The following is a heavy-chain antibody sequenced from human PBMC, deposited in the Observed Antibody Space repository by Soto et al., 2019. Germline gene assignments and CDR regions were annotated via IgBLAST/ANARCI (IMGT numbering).Heavy chain of an antibody. CDR2: ISYDGSNK. J-gene: IGHJ6*02. Sequence: QVQLVESGGGVGQPGRSLRLSCAASGFTFSSYAMHWVRQAPGKGLEWVAVISYDGSNKYYADSVKGRFTISRDNSKNTLYLQMNSLRAEDTAVYYCARAGVEMAPRYYYYGMDVWGQGTTVTVSS. V-gene: IGHV3-30-3*01. CDR1: GFTFSSYA. D-gene: IGHD2-15*01. CDR3: ARAGVEMAPRYYYYGMDV.